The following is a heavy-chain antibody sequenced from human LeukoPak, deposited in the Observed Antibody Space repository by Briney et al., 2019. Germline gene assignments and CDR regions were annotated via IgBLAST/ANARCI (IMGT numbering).Heavy chain of an antibody. J-gene: IGHJ4*02. Sequence: GGSLRLSCAASGFTFDDYGMSWVRQASGKGLEWVSGINWNGGSTGYADSVKGRFTISRDNAKNSLYLQMNSLRAEDTALYYCARDPGDYYDSSGYYLDYWGQGTLVTVSS. CDR1: GFTFDDYG. D-gene: IGHD3-22*01. V-gene: IGHV3-20*04. CDR2: INWNGGST. CDR3: ARDPGDYYDSSGYYLDY.